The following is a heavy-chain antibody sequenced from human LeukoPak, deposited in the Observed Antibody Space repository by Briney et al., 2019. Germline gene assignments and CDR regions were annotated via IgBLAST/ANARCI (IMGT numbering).Heavy chain of an antibody. CDR3: AKLIKYYYDNSGYYSRRFDY. D-gene: IGHD3-22*01. V-gene: IGHV3-23*01. CDR1: GFTFSSYA. CDR2: ISGSGGST. J-gene: IGHJ4*02. Sequence: GGSLRLSCAASGFTFSSYAMSWVRQAPGKGLEWVSAISGSGGSTYYADSVKGRFTISRDNSKNTLYLQMNSLRAEDTAVYYCAKLIKYYYDNSGYYSRRFDYWGQGTLVTVSS.